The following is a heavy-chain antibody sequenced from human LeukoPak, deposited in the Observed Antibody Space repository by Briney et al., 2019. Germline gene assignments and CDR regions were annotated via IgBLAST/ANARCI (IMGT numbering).Heavy chain of an antibody. CDR1: GYTLTELS. D-gene: IGHD4-17*01. CDR3: ARSKGGAGTTVTLDY. Sequence: ASVKVSCKVSGYTLTELSMHWVRQAPGKGLEWMGGFDPEDGETIYAQKFQGRVTMTEDTSTDTVYMELSSLRSEDTAVYYCARSKGGAGTTVTLDYWGQGTLVTVSS. CDR2: FDPEDGET. V-gene: IGHV1-24*01. J-gene: IGHJ4*02.